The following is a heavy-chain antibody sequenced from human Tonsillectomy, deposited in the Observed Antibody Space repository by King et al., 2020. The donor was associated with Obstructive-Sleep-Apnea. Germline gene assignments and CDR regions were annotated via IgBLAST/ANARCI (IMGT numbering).Heavy chain of an antibody. CDR1: GGSISSSAYY. V-gene: IGHV4-39*07. CDR2: IYYSGST. J-gene: IGHJ3*02. Sequence: LQLQESGPGLVKPSETLSLTCTVSGGSISSSAYYWGWIRQPPGKGLEWIGSIYYSGSTSYNPSLKSRVTILVDTSKNQFSLKLSSVTAADTAVYYCARDQGGYCSSTTCYDAFDIWGQGTMVTVSS. D-gene: IGHD2-2*01. CDR3: ARDQGGYCSSTTCYDAFDI.